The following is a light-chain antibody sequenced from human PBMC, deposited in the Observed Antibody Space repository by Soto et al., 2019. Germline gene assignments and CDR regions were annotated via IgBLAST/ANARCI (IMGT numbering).Light chain of an antibody. CDR2: EVS. J-gene: IGLJ3*02. V-gene: IGLV2-8*01. Sequence: QSALTQPPSASGSPGQSVTISCTGTSSDVGGYNYVSWYQQHPGKAPKFMIYEVSKRPSGVPDRFSGSKSGNTASLTVSGLRAEDGADYYCSSYAGSNNLVFGGGTKLTVL. CDR3: SSYAGSNNLV. CDR1: SSDVGGYNY.